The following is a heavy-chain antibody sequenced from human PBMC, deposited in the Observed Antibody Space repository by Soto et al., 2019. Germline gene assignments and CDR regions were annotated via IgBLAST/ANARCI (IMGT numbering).Heavy chain of an antibody. Sequence: ASVKVSCKASGYTFTGYYMHWVRQAPGQGLEWMGWINPNSGGTNYAQKFQGRVTMTRDTSISTAYMELSRLRSDDTAVYYCAGGSYYEYYYYGMDVWGQGTTVTVSS. CDR1: GYTFTGYY. CDR2: INPNSGGT. CDR3: AGGSYYEYYYYGMDV. D-gene: IGHD1-26*01. J-gene: IGHJ6*02. V-gene: IGHV1-2*02.